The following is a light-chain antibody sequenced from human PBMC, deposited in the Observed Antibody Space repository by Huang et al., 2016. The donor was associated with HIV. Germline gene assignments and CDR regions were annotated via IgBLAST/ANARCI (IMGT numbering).Light chain of an antibody. Sequence: EIVMTQSPATLSVSPGERATLSCRASQSIDSNLAWYQQKPGQPPRLLIYGASTRATGIPARFSGSGSGTEFTLTISSLQSEDFAVYYCQQYNDWRETFGQGTKVEIK. J-gene: IGKJ1*01. CDR3: QQYNDWRET. CDR1: QSIDSN. V-gene: IGKV3-15*01. CDR2: GAS.